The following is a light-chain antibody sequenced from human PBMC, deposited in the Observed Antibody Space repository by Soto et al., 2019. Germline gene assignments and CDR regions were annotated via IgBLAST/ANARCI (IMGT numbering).Light chain of an antibody. CDR2: ENT. Sequence: QSVLTQPPSVSGAPGQRVTISCTGNSSNIGAGYAVNWYQQLPGTAPKLVIYENTNRPSGVPDRFSGSRSVTSASLVITGLQAEDESHYYCQSYDTSLTAYVFGTATKVTVL. CDR3: QSYDTSLTAYV. CDR1: SSNIGAGYA. J-gene: IGLJ1*01. V-gene: IGLV1-40*01.